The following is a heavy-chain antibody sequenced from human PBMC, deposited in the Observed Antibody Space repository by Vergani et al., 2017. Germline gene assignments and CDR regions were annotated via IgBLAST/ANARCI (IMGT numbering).Heavy chain of an antibody. CDR2: IHTGGST. J-gene: IGHJ6*03. Sequence: QVKLQESGPGLLKPSQTLSLTCTVSGESIRSGSHYWSWLRQPAGKGPEWIGHIHTGGSTDLNPSFKSRVSISVDTSKSQFSLKLNSVTVADTAVYYCARVDTQVPATSHFYYMDVWGKGTTVVVSS. CDR3: ARVDTQVPATSHFYYMDV. CDR1: GESIRSGSHY. D-gene: IGHD6-25*01. V-gene: IGHV4-61*02.